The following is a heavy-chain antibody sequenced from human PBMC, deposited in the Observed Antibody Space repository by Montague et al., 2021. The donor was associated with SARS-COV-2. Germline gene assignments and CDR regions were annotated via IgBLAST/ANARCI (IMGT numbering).Heavy chain of an antibody. CDR3: ARENTVTTFGGPYYIDS. CDR2: IYDSGST. J-gene: IGHJ4*02. D-gene: IGHD4-17*01. Sequence: SETLSLTCIASGSSVRSYYWSWIRQPPGKGLEWIGYIYDSGSTNYNPSLKSRVTISVDTSKNQFSPKLSSVTAADTAVYYCARENTVTTFGGPYYIDSWGQGTLVTVSA. CDR1: GSSVRSYY. V-gene: IGHV4-59*02.